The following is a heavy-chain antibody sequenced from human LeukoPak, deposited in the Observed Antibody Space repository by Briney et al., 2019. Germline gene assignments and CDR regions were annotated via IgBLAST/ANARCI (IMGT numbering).Heavy chain of an antibody. J-gene: IGHJ4*02. CDR2: IYYSGST. V-gene: IGHV4-59*12. CDR1: GGSISSYY. Sequence: SETLSLTCTVSGGSISSYYWSWIRQPPGKGLEWIGYIYYSGSTNYNPSLKSRVTISVDTSKNQFSLKLSSVTAADTAVYYCARDRSGSYWNYWGQGTLVTVSS. D-gene: IGHD1-26*01. CDR3: ARDRSGSYWNY.